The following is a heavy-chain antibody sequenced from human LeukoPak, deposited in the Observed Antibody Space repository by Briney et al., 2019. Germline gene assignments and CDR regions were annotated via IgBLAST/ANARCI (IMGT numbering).Heavy chain of an antibody. CDR3: ARGVRDSSGYFYFDY. CDR2: INHSGST. Sequence: PSETLSLTCAVYGGSFGGYYWSWIRQPPGKGLEWIGEINHSGSTNYNPSLKSRVTISVDTSKNQFSLKLSSVTAADTAVYYCARGVRDSSGYFYFDYWGQGTLATVSS. V-gene: IGHV4-34*01. D-gene: IGHD3-22*01. CDR1: GGSFGGYY. J-gene: IGHJ4*02.